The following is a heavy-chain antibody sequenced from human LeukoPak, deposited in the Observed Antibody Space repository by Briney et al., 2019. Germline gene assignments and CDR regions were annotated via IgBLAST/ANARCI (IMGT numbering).Heavy chain of an antibody. V-gene: IGHV3-48*03. CDR2: ISSSGSTI. Sequence: PGGSLRLSCAASGFTFSSYEMNWVRQAPGEGRGWVSYISSSGSTIYYADSVKGRFTISRDNAKNSLYLQMNSLRAEDTAVYYCAELGITMIGGVWGKGTTVTISS. CDR3: AELGITMIGGV. J-gene: IGHJ6*04. D-gene: IGHD3-10*02. CDR1: GFTFSSYE.